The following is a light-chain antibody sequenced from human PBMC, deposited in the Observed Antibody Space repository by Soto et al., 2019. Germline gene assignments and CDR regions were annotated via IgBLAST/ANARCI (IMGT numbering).Light chain of an antibody. J-gene: IGLJ2*01. CDR1: RSDVGGYNY. CDR2: EVS. V-gene: IGLV2-8*01. CDR3: SSYADSIVL. Sequence: QSALTQPPSASGSPGQSVTISCPGTRSDVGGYNYVSWYQPHPGKAPKLMISEVSKRPSGVPDRFSGSKSGNTASLTVSGLQAEDEADYSGSSYADSIVLFGGGTKLTV.